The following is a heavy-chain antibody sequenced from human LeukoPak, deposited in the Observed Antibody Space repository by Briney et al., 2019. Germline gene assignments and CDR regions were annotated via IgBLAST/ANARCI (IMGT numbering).Heavy chain of an antibody. CDR3: ANVIGYSYYYMDV. V-gene: IGHV3-23*01. CDR1: GFTFSSYA. CDR2: ISSSGGST. Sequence: GGSLRLSCAASGFTFSSYAMSWVRQAPGKGLEWVSGISSSGGSTYYADSVKGRFTISRDKSKNTLYLQMNSLKAEDTAVYYWANVIGYSYYYMDVWGKGTTVTVSS. D-gene: IGHD3-22*01. J-gene: IGHJ6*03.